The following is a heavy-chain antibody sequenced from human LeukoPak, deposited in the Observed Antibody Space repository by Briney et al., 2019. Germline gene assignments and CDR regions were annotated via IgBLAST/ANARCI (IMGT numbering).Heavy chain of an antibody. J-gene: IGHJ4*02. Sequence: SQTLSLTCTVSGGSISSSSYYWGWIRQPPGKGLEWIGSIYYSGSTYYNPSLKSRVTISVDTSKNQFSLKLSSVTAADTAVYYCARGVGYCSGGSCYPPDTSFDYWGQGTLVTVSS. CDR1: GGSISSSSYY. V-gene: IGHV4-39*07. CDR2: IYYSGST. CDR3: ARGVGYCSGGSCYPPDTSFDY. D-gene: IGHD2-15*01.